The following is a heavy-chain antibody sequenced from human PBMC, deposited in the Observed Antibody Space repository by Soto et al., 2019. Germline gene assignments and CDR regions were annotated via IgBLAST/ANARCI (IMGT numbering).Heavy chain of an antibody. CDR3: ARWDADYYYYYGMDV. CDR1: GYSFTSYW. D-gene: IGHD1-26*01. J-gene: IGHJ6*02. Sequence: GESLKISCKGSGYSFTSYWIGWVRQMPGKGLEWMGIIYPGDSDTRYSPSFQGQVTISADKSISTAYLQWSSLKASDTAMYYCARWDADYYYYYGMDVWVQGTTVTVSS. CDR2: IYPGDSDT. V-gene: IGHV5-51*01.